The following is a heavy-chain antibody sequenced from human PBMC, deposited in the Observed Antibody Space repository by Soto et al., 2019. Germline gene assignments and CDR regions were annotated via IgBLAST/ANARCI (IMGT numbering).Heavy chain of an antibody. CDR1: GYTFTSYA. J-gene: IGHJ4*02. V-gene: IGHV1-3*01. CDR2: INAGNGNT. D-gene: IGHD2-21*01. Sequence: ASVKVSCKASGYTFTSYAMHWVRQAPGQRLEWMGWINAGNGNTKYSQKFQGRVTITRDTSASTAYMELSSLRSEDTAVYYCATDFSIVVVAPAYWGQGTLVTVSS. CDR3: ATDFSIVVVAPAY.